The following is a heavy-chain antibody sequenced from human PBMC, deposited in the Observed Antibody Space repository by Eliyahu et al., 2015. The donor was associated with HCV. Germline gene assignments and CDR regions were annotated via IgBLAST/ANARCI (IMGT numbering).Heavy chain of an antibody. D-gene: IGHD4-11*01. J-gene: IGHJ4*02. CDR3: ARAYFDSNYWGPLDY. CDR1: GYTFTGYY. Sequence: QAQLVQSGAEVKMPGASVKVSCKVSGYTFTGYYIHWVRQAPGQGLEWMGWINPSSGDTHYAPKFQDWVTMTRDTSIATAYMELNRLKSDDTAVYYCARAYFDSNYWGPLDYWGQGTLVTVSS. CDR2: INPSSGDT. V-gene: IGHV1-2*04.